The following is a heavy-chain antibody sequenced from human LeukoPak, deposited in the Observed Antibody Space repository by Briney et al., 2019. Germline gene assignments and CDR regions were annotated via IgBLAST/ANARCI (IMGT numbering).Heavy chain of an antibody. CDR2: IIPIFGTG. V-gene: IGHV1-69*13. D-gene: IGHD4-11*01. Sequence: SVTVSCKASGGTCSSYAISWVRPAPGQGLEWMGGIIPIFGTGNFAQKFQCRVMITPDQSTSTASMELSTLRSEDTAVYSCARHALGIYTSYYYGMDVWGKGTTVTVSS. CDR3: ARHALGIYTSYYYGMDV. J-gene: IGHJ6*04. CDR1: GGTCSSYA.